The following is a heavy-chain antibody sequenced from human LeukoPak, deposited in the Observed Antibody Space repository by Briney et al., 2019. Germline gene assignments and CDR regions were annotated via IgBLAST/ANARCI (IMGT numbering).Heavy chain of an antibody. Sequence: PSETLSLTCTVAGGSTSDYSWSWIRQPPGKGLEWIGEINHSGSTNYNPSLKSRVTISVDTSKNQFSLKLSSVTAADTAVYYCASYYYDSSGYYPIDYWGLGTLVTVSS. J-gene: IGHJ4*02. CDR2: INHSGST. CDR3: ASYYYDSSGYYPIDY. D-gene: IGHD3-22*01. V-gene: IGHV4-34*01. CDR1: GGSTSDYS.